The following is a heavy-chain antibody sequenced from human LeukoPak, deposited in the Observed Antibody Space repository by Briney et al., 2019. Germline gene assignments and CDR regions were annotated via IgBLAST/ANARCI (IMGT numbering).Heavy chain of an antibody. CDR1: GGSISSYY. Sequence: SEALSRTCTVAGGSISSYYWSWSRQPAGKGLEWIGRIYNSTSTNYHHSIKSRVTMSVDTSQHQFSLKLSSVTPADAAVYYCARDRLGYCSGGSCLRPFDIWGQGTMVPVSS. D-gene: IGHD2-15*01. V-gene: IGHV4-4*07. CDR3: ARDRLGYCSGGSCLRPFDI. J-gene: IGHJ3*02. CDR2: IYNSTST.